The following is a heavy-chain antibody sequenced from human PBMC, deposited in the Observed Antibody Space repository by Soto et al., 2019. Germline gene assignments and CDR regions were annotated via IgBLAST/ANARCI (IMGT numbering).Heavy chain of an antibody. J-gene: IGHJ4*02. Sequence: ASVKVSCKASGYTFTSYGISWVRQAPGQGLEWMGWISAYNGNTNYAQKLQGRVTMTTDTSTSTAYMELRSLRSDDTVVYYCAREAYGDYAFDYWGQGTLVTVSS. CDR3: AREAYGDYAFDY. CDR2: ISAYNGNT. D-gene: IGHD4-17*01. CDR1: GYTFTSYG. V-gene: IGHV1-18*01.